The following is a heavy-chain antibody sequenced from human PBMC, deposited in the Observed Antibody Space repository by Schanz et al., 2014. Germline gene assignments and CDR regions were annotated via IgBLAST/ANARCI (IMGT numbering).Heavy chain of an antibody. Sequence: EVQVVESGGGLVQPGGSLRLSCAVSGFTVNTNYMSWVRQAPGKGLEWVSCITGGSTTYTYYADSVRGRFTISRDNAKNTLSLQMNSLRAEDTAVYYCAREEGYGYGPGAFDIWGQGTMVTVSS. CDR1: GFTVNTNY. V-gene: IGHV3-21*01. CDR3: AREEGYGYGPGAFDI. CDR2: ITGGSTTYT. D-gene: IGHD5-18*01. J-gene: IGHJ3*02.